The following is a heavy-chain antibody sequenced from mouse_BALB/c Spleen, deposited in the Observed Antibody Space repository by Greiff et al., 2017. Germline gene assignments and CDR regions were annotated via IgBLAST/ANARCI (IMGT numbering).Heavy chain of an antibody. V-gene: IGHV14-4*02. Sequence: VQLQQSGAELVRSGASVKLSCTASGFNIKDYYMHWVKQRPEQGLEWVGWIDPENGDTEYAPKFQGKATMTADTSSNTAYLQLSSLTSEDTAVYYCNGVAYWGQGTLVTVSA. CDR1: GFNIKDYY. CDR2: IDPENGDT. CDR3: NGVAY. J-gene: IGHJ3*01.